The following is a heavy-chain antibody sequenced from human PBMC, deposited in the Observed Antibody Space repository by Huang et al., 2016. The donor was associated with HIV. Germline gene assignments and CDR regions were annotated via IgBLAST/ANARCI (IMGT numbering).Heavy chain of an antibody. Sequence: QVLLVESGGGVVQPGKSLRLSCTASGFAFSNHAMHWVRQAPGEGREWVAVVTFDGNQTYLADSVNERVNISRDNSKSTLFLQMSSLRPDDTAVYYCASAPARALSYFDNWGQGTLVTVSS. D-gene: IGHD3-10*01. CDR3: ASAPARALSYFDN. J-gene: IGHJ4*02. CDR2: VTFDGNQT. V-gene: IGHV3-30*04. CDR1: GFAFSNHA.